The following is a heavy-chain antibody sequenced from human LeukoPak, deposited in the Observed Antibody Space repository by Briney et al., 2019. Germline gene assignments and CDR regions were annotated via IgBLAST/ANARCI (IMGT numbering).Heavy chain of an antibody. CDR1: GFTFSSYG. D-gene: IGHD3-10*01. J-gene: IGHJ4*02. V-gene: IGHV3-30*02. CDR3: AKAYGSGLIGGDFDY. CDR2: IRYDGSNK. Sequence: GGSLRLSCAASGFTFSSYGMHWVRQAPGKGLEWVAFIRYDGSNKYYADSVKGRFTISRDNSKNTLYLQMNSLRAEDTAVYYCAKAYGSGLIGGDFDYWGQGTLVTVSS.